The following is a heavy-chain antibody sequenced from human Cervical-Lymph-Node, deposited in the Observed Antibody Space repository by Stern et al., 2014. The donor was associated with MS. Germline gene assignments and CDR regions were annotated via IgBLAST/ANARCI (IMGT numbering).Heavy chain of an antibody. V-gene: IGHV1-69*01. CDR2: IIPIFVTA. J-gene: IGHJ4*02. CDR1: GDTLTSSA. D-gene: IGHD3-22*01. CDR3: ARVGDHYDSSGYYYDY. Sequence: VQLEESGAEVKKPGSSVKVSCKASGDTLTSSAISWVRQAPGQGLEWMGGIIPIFVTAHYAHKCQGRVTITADESTNTAYMDLSSLRSDDTAVYYCARVGDHYDSSGYYYDYWGQGTQVTVSS.